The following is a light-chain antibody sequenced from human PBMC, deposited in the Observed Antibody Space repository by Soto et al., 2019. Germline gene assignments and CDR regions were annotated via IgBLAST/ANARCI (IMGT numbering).Light chain of an antibody. J-gene: IGKJ1*01. CDR2: DAS. V-gene: IGKV3-20*01. Sequence: EIVLTHSPGTLSLSPGERATLSCRASQSVANNYLAWYQQRPGQAPRLVIYDASSRATGIPDRFSASGSGTDFTLTISRLEPEDFAVYFCQQYSASPLTLGQGTKVDIK. CDR1: QSVANNY. CDR3: QQYSASPLT.